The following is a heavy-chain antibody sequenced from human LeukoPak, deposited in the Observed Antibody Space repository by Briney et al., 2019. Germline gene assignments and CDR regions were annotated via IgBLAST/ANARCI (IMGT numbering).Heavy chain of an antibody. CDR1: GFTFSSYS. Sequence: AGGSLRLSCAAPGFTFSSYSMNWVRQAPGKGLKWVSSISSSSSYIYYADSVKGRFTISRDNAKNSLYLQMNSLRAEDTAVYYCAKLMYDYGDRRNWFDPWGQGTLVTVSS. V-gene: IGHV3-21*01. CDR2: ISSSSSYI. CDR3: AKLMYDYGDRRNWFDP. D-gene: IGHD4-17*01. J-gene: IGHJ5*02.